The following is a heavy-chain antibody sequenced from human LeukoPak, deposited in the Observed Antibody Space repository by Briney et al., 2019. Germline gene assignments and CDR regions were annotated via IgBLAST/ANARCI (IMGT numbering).Heavy chain of an antibody. D-gene: IGHD3-10*01. CDR2: IYYSGST. CDR1: GGSISSYY. J-gene: IGHJ5*02. V-gene: IGHV4-59*01. Sequence: SETLSLTCTVAGGSISSYYWSWIRQPPGKGLEWIGYIYYSGSTNYNPSLKSRVTISVDTSKNQFSLKLSPVTAADTAVYYCARVEGFGELGTNWFDPWGQGTLVTVSS. CDR3: ARVEGFGELGTNWFDP.